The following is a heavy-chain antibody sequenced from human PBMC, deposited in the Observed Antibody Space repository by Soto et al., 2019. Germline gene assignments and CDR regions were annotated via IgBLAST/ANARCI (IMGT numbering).Heavy chain of an antibody. CDR3: ARDNDFWSGYDDF. CDR2: IYYSGST. CDR1: GGSITRGDCY. D-gene: IGHD3-3*01. J-gene: IGHJ4*02. Sequence: PSETLSLTCTVSGGSITRGDCYWTWIRQPPGKGLEWIGYIYYSGSTYYNPSLKSRVIISADTSKNQFSLKLSSVTAADTAVYYCARDNDFWSGYDDFWGQGTLVTVS. V-gene: IGHV4-30-4*01.